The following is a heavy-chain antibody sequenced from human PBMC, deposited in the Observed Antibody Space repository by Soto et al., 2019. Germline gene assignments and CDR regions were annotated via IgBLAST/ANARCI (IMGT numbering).Heavy chain of an antibody. J-gene: IGHJ4*02. Sequence: QVQLVQSGAEVKKPGASVKVSCKASGYTFTSYGISWVRQAPGQGLEWMGWISAYNGNTNYAQKLQGRVTMTTDTSTSTAYMELRSLRSDDTAGYYCARAGRRAYYYDSSGYYYEPEVDYWGQGTLVTVSS. CDR3: ARAGRRAYYYDSSGYYYEPEVDY. V-gene: IGHV1-18*01. CDR1: GYTFTSYG. D-gene: IGHD3-22*01. CDR2: ISAYNGNT.